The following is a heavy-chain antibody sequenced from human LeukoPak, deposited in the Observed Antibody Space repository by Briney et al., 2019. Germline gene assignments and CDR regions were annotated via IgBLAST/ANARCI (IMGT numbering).Heavy chain of an antibody. Sequence: ASVKVSCKASGYTFTGYYMHWVRQAPGQGLEWMGRINPNSGGTNYAQKFQGRVTMTRDTSISTAYMELSRLRSDDTAVYYCARDMDPGSGWDDFDYWGQGTLVTVSP. CDR1: GYTFTGYY. CDR3: ARDMDPGSGWDDFDY. V-gene: IGHV1-2*06. CDR2: INPNSGGT. D-gene: IGHD6-19*01. J-gene: IGHJ4*02.